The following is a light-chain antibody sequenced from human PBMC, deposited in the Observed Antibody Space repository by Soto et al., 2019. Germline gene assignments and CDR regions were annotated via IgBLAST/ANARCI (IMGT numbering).Light chain of an antibody. J-gene: IGKJ1*01. CDR2: KAS. Sequence: DIQMTQSPSTLSASVGDRVTITCRASQSIDSWLAWYQQRPGKAPKLLIYKASSLESGVPSRFSGSGSGTEFTLTISSLQPDDFATYYSQQYSTYSRTFGQGTKVEIK. V-gene: IGKV1-5*03. CDR1: QSIDSW. CDR3: QQYSTYSRT.